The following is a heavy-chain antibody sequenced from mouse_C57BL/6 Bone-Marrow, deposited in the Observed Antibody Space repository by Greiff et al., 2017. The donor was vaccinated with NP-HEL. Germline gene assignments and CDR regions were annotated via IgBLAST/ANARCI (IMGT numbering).Heavy chain of an antibody. CDR3: ARPSSDEGKVYAMDY. Sequence: EVKLVESGGGLVQPGGSLKLSCAASGFTFSDYYMYWVRQTPEKRLEWVAYISNGGGSTYYPDTVKGRFTISRDNAKNTLYLQMSRLKSEDTAMYYCARPSSDEGKVYAMDYWGQGTSVTVSS. D-gene: IGHD2-10*02. J-gene: IGHJ4*01. V-gene: IGHV5-12*01. CDR2: ISNGGGST. CDR1: GFTFSDYY.